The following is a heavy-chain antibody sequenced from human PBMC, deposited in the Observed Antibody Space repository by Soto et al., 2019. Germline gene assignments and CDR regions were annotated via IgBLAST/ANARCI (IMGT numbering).Heavy chain of an antibody. D-gene: IGHD3-10*01. CDR1: GGSISSGGYY. Sequence: PSETLSLTCTVSGGSISSGGYYWSWIRQHPGKGKEWIGNIYYSGSTYYNPSLKSRVTISVDTSKNQFSLKLSSVTAADTAVYYCARGMLTTDYYGSGPDYYYYYGMDVWGQGTTVTVSS. CDR2: IYYSGST. V-gene: IGHV4-31*03. CDR3: ARGMLTTDYYGSGPDYYYYYGMDV. J-gene: IGHJ6*02.